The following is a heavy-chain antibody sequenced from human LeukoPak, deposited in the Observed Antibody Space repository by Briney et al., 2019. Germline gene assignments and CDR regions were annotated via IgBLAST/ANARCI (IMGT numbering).Heavy chain of an antibody. D-gene: IGHD2-15*01. CDR2: IWNDGSNK. CDR1: EFTFSRYG. CDR3: ARDGNSGGSGHYYYYGMDV. J-gene: IGHJ6*02. V-gene: IGHV3-33*01. Sequence: PGSSLRLSCATSEFTFSRYGMHWVRQAPGKGLEWVAVIWNDGSNKYYADSVKGRFTISRDNSKNTLYLQMNSLRAEDTAVYYCARDGNSGGSGHYYYYGMDVWGQGTTVTVSS.